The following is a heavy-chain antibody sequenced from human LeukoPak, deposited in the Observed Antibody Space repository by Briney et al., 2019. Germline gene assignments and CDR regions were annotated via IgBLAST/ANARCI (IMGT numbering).Heavy chain of an antibody. V-gene: IGHV4-39*07. CDR2: IYYSGST. D-gene: IGHD4-23*01. J-gene: IGHJ5*02. CDR3: AGRELHDYGGNWFDP. CDR1: GGSISTYY. Sequence: SSETLSLTCTVSGGSISTYYWGWIRQPPGKGLEWIGSIYYSGSTYYNPSLKSRVTISVDTSKNQFSLKLSSVTAADTAVYYCAGRELHDYGGNWFDPWGQGTLVTVSS.